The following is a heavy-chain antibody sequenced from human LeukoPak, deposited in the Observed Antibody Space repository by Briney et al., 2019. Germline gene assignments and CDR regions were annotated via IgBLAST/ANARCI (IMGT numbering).Heavy chain of an antibody. CDR3: AKDLNYGELVDS. CDR1: GFTFSNYD. D-gene: IGHD4-17*01. Sequence: GGSLRLSCVPSGFTFSNYDMHWVRQAPGKGLEWVAFIRRDESNRFYADSVKGRFTISRDNSRNTLYLQMNSLRTEDTAVYYCAKDLNYGELVDSWGKGTLVTVSS. V-gene: IGHV3-30*02. J-gene: IGHJ4*02. CDR2: IRRDESNR.